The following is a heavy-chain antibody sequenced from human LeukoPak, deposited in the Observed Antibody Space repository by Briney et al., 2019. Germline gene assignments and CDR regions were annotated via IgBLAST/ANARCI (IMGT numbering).Heavy chain of an antibody. CDR2: IKGDGSET. CDR1: GFIFSNNW. J-gene: IGHJ4*02. CDR3: XXDXXXGSYCD. V-gene: IGHV3-7*01. Sequence: PGGSLRLSCAASGFIFSNNWMSWVRQAPGKGLEWVANIKGDGSETYYVDSVKGRFTISRDNIRNSLYLQMNSLRADDTATYYCXXDXXXGSYCDWXQGTLVTV. D-gene: IGHD1-26*01.